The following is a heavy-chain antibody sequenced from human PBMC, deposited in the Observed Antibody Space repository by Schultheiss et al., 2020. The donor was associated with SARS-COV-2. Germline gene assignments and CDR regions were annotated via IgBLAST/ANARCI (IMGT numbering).Heavy chain of an antibody. CDR1: GYTFTGYY. Sequence: ASVKVSCKASGYTFTGYYMHWVRQAPGQGLEWMGWIIPIFGTANYAQKFQGRVTMTRDTSISTAYMELNSLRAEDTAVYYCARDIVVVPSATSGYMDVWGKGTTVTVSS. D-gene: IGHD2-2*01. V-gene: IGHV1-2*02. J-gene: IGHJ6*03. CDR2: IIPIFGTA. CDR3: ARDIVVVPSATSGYMDV.